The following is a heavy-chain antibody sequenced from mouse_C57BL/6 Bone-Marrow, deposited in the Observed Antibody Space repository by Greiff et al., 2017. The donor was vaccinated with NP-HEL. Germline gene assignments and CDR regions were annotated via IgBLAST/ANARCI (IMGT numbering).Heavy chain of an antibody. CDR1: GYTFTDYE. CDR3: TRDYYGSSYVGAMDY. D-gene: IGHD1-1*01. Sequence: LVESGAELVRPGASVTLSCKASGYTFTDYEMHWVKQTPVHGLEWIGAIDPETGGTAYNQKFKGKAILTADKSSSTAYMELRSLTSEDSAVYYCTRDYYGSSYVGAMDYWGQGTSVTVSS. V-gene: IGHV1-15*01. J-gene: IGHJ4*01. CDR2: IDPETGGT.